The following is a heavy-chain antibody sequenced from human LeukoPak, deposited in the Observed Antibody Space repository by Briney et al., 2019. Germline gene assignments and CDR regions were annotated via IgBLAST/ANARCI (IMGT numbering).Heavy chain of an antibody. CDR1: GYTLTELS. V-gene: IGHV1-24*01. CDR2: FDPKDGET. CDR3: ATVYGSIAAAGTRDYYGMDV. D-gene: IGHD6-13*01. J-gene: IGHJ6*04. Sequence: GASVKVSCKVSGYTLTELSMHWVRQAPGKGLEWMGGFDPKDGETIYAQKFQGRVTMTEDTSTDTAYMELSSLRSEDTAVYYCATVYGSIAAAGTRDYYGMDVWGKGTTVTVPS.